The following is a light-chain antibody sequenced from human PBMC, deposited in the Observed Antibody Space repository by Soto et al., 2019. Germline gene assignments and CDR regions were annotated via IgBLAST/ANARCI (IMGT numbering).Light chain of an antibody. V-gene: IGLV2-11*01. J-gene: IGLJ1*01. Sequence: QSALTQPRSVSGSPGQSVTISCTGTSSDVGGYDYFSWYQQYPGKAPKLMIYDVSKRPSGVPDRFSGSKSGNTASLTISGLQAEDESDYYCCSYAGSYTYVFGTGTKLTVL. CDR3: CSYAGSYTYV. CDR1: SSDVGGYDY. CDR2: DVS.